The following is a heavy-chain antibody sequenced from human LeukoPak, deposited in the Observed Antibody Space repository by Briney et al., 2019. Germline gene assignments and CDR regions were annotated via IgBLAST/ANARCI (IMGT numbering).Heavy chain of an antibody. J-gene: IGHJ6*03. CDR3: ARDEIGVTTRGNYYSYMDV. CDR1: GFTFSSYW. D-gene: IGHD5-12*01. V-gene: IGHV3-74*01. CDR2: INSDGSST. Sequence: GGSLRLSCAASGFTFSSYWMHWVRQAPGKGLVWVSRINSDGSSTSYADSVKGRFTTSRDNAKNSLYLQMNSLRAEDTAVYYCARDEIGVTTRGNYYSYMDVWGKGTTVTVSS.